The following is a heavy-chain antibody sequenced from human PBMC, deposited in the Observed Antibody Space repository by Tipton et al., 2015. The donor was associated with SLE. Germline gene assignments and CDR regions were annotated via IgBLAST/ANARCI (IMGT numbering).Heavy chain of an antibody. V-gene: IGHV3-74*01. Sequence: GSLRLSCAASGFTFSSYWMHWVRQAPGKGLVWVSRINSDESSRSYADSVKGRFTISRDNAKNTLYLQMNSLRAEDTAVYYCARDGTTAYYCCLYMVVWGKGATVSVS. CDR3: ARDGTTAYYCCLYMVV. D-gene: IGHD1/OR15-1a*01. CDR1: GFTFSSYW. CDR2: INSDESSR. J-gene: IGHJ6*03.